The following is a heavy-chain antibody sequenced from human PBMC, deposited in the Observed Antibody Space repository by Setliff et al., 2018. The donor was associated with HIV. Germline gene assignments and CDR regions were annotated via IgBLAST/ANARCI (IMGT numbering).Heavy chain of an antibody. CDR1: GVSLSSESYY. D-gene: IGHD2-15*01. CDR2: MYYNGKI. Sequence: SENLSLTCTVSGVSLSSESYYWGWVRQPPGKALEWVGSMYYNGKIFYNPSLRSRVTIFVDSSKNELSLRLQSVTAADTAVYYCARRGESTGSWFSSWYSYDMDVWGQGTTVTVSS. J-gene: IGHJ6*02. V-gene: IGHV4-39*01. CDR3: ARRGESTGSWFSSWYSYDMDV.